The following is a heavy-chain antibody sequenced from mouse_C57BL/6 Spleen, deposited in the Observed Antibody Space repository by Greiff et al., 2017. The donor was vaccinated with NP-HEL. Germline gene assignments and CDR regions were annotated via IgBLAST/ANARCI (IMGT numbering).Heavy chain of an antibody. CDR1: GFSLTSYG. V-gene: IGHV2-5*01. D-gene: IGHD2-5*01. Sequence: QVQLQQSGPGLVQPSQSLSITCTVSGFSLTSYGVHWVRQSPGKGLEWLGVIWRGGSTDYNAAFMSRLSITKDNSKCQVFFKMNSLQADDTAIYYCAKTNYSNYEDYAMDYWGQGTSVTVSS. CDR3: AKTNYSNYEDYAMDY. J-gene: IGHJ4*01. CDR2: IWRGGST.